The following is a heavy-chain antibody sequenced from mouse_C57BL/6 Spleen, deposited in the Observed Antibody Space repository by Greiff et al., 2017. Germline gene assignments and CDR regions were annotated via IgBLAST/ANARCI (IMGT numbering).Heavy chain of an antibody. Sequence: VQLQQSGPELVKPGASVKISCKASGYAFSSSWMNWVKQRPGKGLEWIGRIYPGDGDTNYNGKFKGKATLTADKSSSTAYMQLSSLTSEDSAVYFCAVGGKNFDYWGQGTTLTVSS. CDR1: GYAFSSSW. V-gene: IGHV1-82*01. CDR2: IYPGDGDT. J-gene: IGHJ2*01. CDR3: AVGGKNFDY.